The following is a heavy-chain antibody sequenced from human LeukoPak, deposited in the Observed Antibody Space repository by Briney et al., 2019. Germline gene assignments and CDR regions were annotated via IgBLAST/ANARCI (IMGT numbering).Heavy chain of an antibody. CDR3: ARNKKGDRYTYGHDY. V-gene: IGHV3-21*01. J-gene: IGHJ4*02. CDR1: GFTFSSYG. D-gene: IGHD5-18*01. Sequence: GGSLRLSCAASGFTFSSYGMSWVRQAPGKGLEWVSSISSSSSYIYYADSVRGRFTISRDNAKNSLYLQMNSLRAEDTAVYYCARNKKGDRYTYGHDYWGQGTLVTVSS. CDR2: ISSSSSYI.